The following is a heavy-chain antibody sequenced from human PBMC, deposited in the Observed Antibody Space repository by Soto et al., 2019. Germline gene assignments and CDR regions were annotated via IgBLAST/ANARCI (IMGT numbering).Heavy chain of an antibody. CDR3: ARHGTGTTSWFDT. V-gene: IGHV5-10-1*01. CDR1: GYSLTSYW. J-gene: IGHJ5*02. CDR2: IDPSDSYT. Sequence: XESLEISCKGSGYSLTSYWHGWVRQMPGKGLEWMGRIDPSDSYTNYSPSFQGHVTISADKSISTAYLQWSSLKASDTAMYYCARHGTGTTSWFDTWGQETLVTVSS. D-gene: IGHD1-7*01.